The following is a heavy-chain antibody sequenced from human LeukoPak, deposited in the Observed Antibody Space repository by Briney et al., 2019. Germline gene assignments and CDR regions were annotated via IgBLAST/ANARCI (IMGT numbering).Heavy chain of an antibody. CDR3: ARAGTSLWSGYYLFDY. Sequence: ASVKVSCKASGYTFTRYGISWVRQAPGQGLEWMGWISAYNGNTNYAQKLQGRVTMTTDTSTSTAYMELRSLRSDDTAVYYCARAGTSLWSGYYLFDYWGQGTLVTVSS. CDR2: ISAYNGNT. D-gene: IGHD3-3*01. V-gene: IGHV1-18*01. CDR1: GYTFTRYG. J-gene: IGHJ4*02.